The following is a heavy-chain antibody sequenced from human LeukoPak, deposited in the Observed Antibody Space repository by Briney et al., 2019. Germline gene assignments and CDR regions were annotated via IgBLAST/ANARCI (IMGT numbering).Heavy chain of an antibody. J-gene: IGHJ4*02. CDR2: VYYRGPA. CDR1: GGSINKGDNY. V-gene: IGHV4-30-4*08. CDR3: PRRQGMGAYGWDYFDC. D-gene: IGHD3-10*01. Sequence: PSETLSLTCSVSGGSINKGDNYWSWIRQPPRKGLEWVGFVYYRGPAYYNSSLKSRLTISVDTSQNQCSLRLTSVTTADMSVYYCPRRQGMGAYGWDYFDCWGRGTLVAVSS.